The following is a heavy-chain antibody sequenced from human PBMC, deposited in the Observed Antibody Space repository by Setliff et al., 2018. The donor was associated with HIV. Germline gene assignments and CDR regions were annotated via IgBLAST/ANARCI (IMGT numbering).Heavy chain of an antibody. J-gene: IGHJ4*02. CDR1: GVSINSGSFY. V-gene: IGHV4-61*09. CDR2: ISATGST. CDR3: ASQGRSGWLWGGFVS. Sequence: PSETLSLTCTVSGVSINSGSFYWSWIRQTAGKGLEWIGHISATGSTNCNPSLKSRVSMSVDTSKNQFSLNLTSVTAADTAVYYCASQGRSGWLWGGFVSWGQGTLVTVSS. D-gene: IGHD6-19*01.